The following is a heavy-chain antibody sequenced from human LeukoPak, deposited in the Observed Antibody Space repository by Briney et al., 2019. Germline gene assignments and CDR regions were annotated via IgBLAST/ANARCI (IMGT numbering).Heavy chain of an antibody. CDR2: IRGHNGNT. CDR1: GYTFTTYG. CDR3: AREDYGDSCFDY. J-gene: IGHJ4*02. V-gene: IGHV1-18*01. D-gene: IGHD4-17*01. Sequence: ASVKVSCKASGYTFTTYGISWVRQAPGQGLEWMGWIRGHNGNTEYAQKFQGRVTMTTDTSTSTAYMELRSLRSDGTAVYYCAREDYGDSCFDYWGQGTLVTVSS.